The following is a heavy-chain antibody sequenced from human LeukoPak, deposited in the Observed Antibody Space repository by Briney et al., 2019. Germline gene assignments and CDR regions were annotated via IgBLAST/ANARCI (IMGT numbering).Heavy chain of an antibody. V-gene: IGHV1-18*01. CDR1: GYTFTSCG. J-gene: IGHJ6*03. Sequence: ASVKVSCKASGYTFTSCGTSWVRQAPGQGLEWMGWISAYNGNTNYAQELQGRVTMTTDTSTSTAHMELRSLRSDDTAVYYCATVGSSSPSDYYMDVWGKGTTVTVSS. CDR2: ISAYNGNT. CDR3: ATVGSSSPSDYYMDV. D-gene: IGHD6-13*01.